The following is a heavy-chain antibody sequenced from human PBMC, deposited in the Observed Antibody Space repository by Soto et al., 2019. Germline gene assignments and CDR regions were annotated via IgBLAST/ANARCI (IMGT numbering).Heavy chain of an antibody. CDR2: IYHPGST. V-gene: IGHV4-4*02. D-gene: IGHD4-17*01. J-gene: IGHJ4*02. Sequence: QVQLQQSGPGLVKPSGTLSLTCAVSIGSITSTNWWTWVRQPPGKELGGLGEIYHPGSTNHNPSLKDRVTISVDKSKNQFALRLCSVTAADTAVYYCGAHAGATYGPLDYWGRGTLVTVSS. CDR1: IGSITSTNW. CDR3: GAHAGATYGPLDY.